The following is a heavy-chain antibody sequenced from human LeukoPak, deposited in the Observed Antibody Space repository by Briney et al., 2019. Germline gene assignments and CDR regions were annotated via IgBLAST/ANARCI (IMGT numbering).Heavy chain of an antibody. CDR2: IVSSGDST. V-gene: IGHV3-23*01. CDR3: ARDYGWVGGPLSYYFDN. CDR1: GFTFSSYA. Sequence: PGGSLRLSCAASGFTFSSYAMSWVRQAPGKGLEWVSAIVSSGDSTYYADSVKGRFTISRDNSKNTLYLQMNSLRAEDTAVYYCARDYGWVGGPLSYYFDNWGQGTLVSVSS. D-gene: IGHD3-16*01. J-gene: IGHJ4*02.